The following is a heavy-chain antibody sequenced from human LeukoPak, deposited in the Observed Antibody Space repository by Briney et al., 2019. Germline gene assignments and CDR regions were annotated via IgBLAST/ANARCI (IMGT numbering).Heavy chain of an antibody. CDR3: AKHHYDILLSHFDS. CDR2: IADNGDAT. Sequence: GGSLRLSCAASGFAFGSHPMSWVRQAPEKGRGWVSGIADNGDATYYGDSVKGRFTISRDNSKSALYLELNSLRAEDTAVYFCAKHHYDILLSHFDSWGQGTLVAVSS. CDR1: GFAFGSHP. V-gene: IGHV3-23*01. J-gene: IGHJ4*02. D-gene: IGHD3-9*01.